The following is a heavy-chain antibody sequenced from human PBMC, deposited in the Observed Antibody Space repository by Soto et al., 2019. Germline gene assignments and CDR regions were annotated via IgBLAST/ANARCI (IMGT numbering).Heavy chain of an antibody. CDR1: GYTLTELS. Sequence: ASVHVSCKVSGYTLTELSMHWVRQAPGKGLEWMGGFDPEDGETIYAQKFQGRVTMTEDTSTDTAYMELSSLRSEDTAVYYCATADPGIAVAGTAWSWFDPWGQGTLVTVSS. CDR2: FDPEDGET. V-gene: IGHV1-24*01. D-gene: IGHD6-19*01. CDR3: ATADPGIAVAGTAWSWFDP. J-gene: IGHJ5*02.